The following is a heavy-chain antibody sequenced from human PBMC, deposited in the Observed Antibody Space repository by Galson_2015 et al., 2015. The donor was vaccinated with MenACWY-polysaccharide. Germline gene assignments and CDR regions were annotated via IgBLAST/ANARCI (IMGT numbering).Heavy chain of an antibody. CDR1: GGSISNSY. D-gene: IGHD6-19*01. V-gene: IGHV4-4*07. J-gene: IGHJ6*02. CDR3: ARGRGGQWPRYSMDV. Sequence: SETLSLTCTVSGGSISNSYWTWIRQPAGKGPEWIGRMYTSGSTNSNPSLTSRVTMSVDTSKNQFSLKLSSVTAADTAVYYCARGRGGQWPRYSMDVWGQGTTVTVSS. CDR2: MYTSGST.